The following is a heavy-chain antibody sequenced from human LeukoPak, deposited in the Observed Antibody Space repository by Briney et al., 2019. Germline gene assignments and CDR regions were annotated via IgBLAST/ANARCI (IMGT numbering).Heavy chain of an antibody. CDR2: IKQDGSEK. J-gene: IGHJ6*03. CDR3: ARDPGYSYYYYYYMDV. V-gene: IGHV3-7*01. CDR1: GFTFSSYW. Sequence: GGSLRLSCAASGFTFSSYWMSWVRQAPGKGLEWVANIKQDGSEKYYVDSVKGRFTISRDNAKNSLYLQMNSLRAEDTAVYYCARDPGYSYYYYYYMDVWGKGTTVTVSS. D-gene: IGHD3-22*01.